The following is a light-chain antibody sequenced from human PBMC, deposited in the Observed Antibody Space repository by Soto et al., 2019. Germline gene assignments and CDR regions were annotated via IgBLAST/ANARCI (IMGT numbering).Light chain of an antibody. J-gene: IGKJ3*01. Sequence: DIVMTQSPDSLAVSLGERATINCKSSQSVLYSSNNKNYLAWYQQKPGQPPKLLIYWASTRESGVPDRFSGSGSGTDFTLTISSLQAEDVAVYYCQQYYSTLLFTLGPGTKVDIK. CDR1: QSVLYSSNNKNY. V-gene: IGKV4-1*01. CDR2: WAS. CDR3: QQYYSTLLFT.